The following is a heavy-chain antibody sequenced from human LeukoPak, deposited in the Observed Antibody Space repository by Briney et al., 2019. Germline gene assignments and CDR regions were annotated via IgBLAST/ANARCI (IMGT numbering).Heavy chain of an antibody. CDR3: AGQSRLGYCSGGSCYSQPFDP. CDR2: ISSSGFNI. V-gene: IGHV3-48*03. Sequence: PGGSLRLSCAVSGFTFSSYEVNWVRQAPGKGLEWVSYISSSGFNIYYADSVKGRFTISRDNAKNSLYLQMNSPRAEDTAVYYCAGQSRLGYCSGGSCYSQPFDPWGQGTLVTVSS. CDR1: GFTFSSYE. J-gene: IGHJ5*02. D-gene: IGHD2-15*01.